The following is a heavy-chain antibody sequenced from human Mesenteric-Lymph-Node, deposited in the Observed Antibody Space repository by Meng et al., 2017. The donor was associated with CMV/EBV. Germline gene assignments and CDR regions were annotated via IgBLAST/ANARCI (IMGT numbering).Heavy chain of an antibody. CDR3: ASGTAGYCSSTSCSDFDY. CDR1: GFTFSSYA. CDR2: ISYDGSNK. J-gene: IGHJ4*02. Sequence: LKISCAASGFTFSSYAMHWVRQAPGKGLEWVAVISYDGSNKYYADSVKGRFTISRDNSKNTLYLQMNSLRAEDTAVYYCASGTAGYCSSTSCSDFDYWGQGTLVTVSS. V-gene: IGHV3-30*04. D-gene: IGHD2-2*01.